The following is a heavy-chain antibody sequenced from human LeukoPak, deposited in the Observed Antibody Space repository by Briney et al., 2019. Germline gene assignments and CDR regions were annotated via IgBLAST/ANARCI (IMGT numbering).Heavy chain of an antibody. V-gene: IGHV3-23*01. CDR1: GFTFSSYW. J-gene: IGHJ6*03. D-gene: IGHD2-15*01. Sequence: PGGSLRLSCAASGFTFSSYWMHWVRQAPGKGLVWVSAISGSGGSTYYADSVKGRFTISRDNSKNTLYLQMNSLRAEDTAVYYCAKEGGGTYYYYMDVWGKGTTVTVSS. CDR3: AKEGGGTYYYYMDV. CDR2: ISGSGGST.